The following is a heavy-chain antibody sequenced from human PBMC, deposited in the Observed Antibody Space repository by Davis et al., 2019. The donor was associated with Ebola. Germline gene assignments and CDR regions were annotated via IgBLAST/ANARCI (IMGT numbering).Heavy chain of an antibody. CDR1: DGSISSYY. Sequence: SETLSLTCTVSDGSISSYYWSWIRQPPGKGLEWIGYIYYSGSTNYNPSLKSRVTISVDTSKNQFSLKLSSVTAADTAVYYCAGLSTGAAAGPDYYYYGMDVWGQGTTVTVSS. V-gene: IGHV4-59*08. D-gene: IGHD6-13*01. J-gene: IGHJ6*02. CDR2: IYYSGST. CDR3: AGLSTGAAAGPDYYYYGMDV.